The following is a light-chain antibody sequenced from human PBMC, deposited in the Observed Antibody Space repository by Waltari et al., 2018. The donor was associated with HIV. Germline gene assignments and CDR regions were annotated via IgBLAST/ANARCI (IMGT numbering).Light chain of an antibody. CDR2: NAS. CDR1: QSVSSD. V-gene: IGKV3-15*01. J-gene: IGKJ1*01. CDR3: QQYNNWPPWT. Sequence: EILMTQSPATLSVPPGERVTLSCRASQSVSSDLAWYRQKPGQAPGLLIYNASTRATGLPARFSGSGSGTEFTLTISSLQSEDFAFYYCQQYNNWPPWTFGQGTKVEIK.